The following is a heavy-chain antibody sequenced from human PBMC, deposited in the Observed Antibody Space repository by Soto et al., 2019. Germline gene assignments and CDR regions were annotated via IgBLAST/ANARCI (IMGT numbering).Heavy chain of an antibody. V-gene: IGHV4-34*01. J-gene: IGHJ4*02. CDR2: INHSGST. CDR1: GGSFGGDY. CDR3: ARDKIPGLFDY. Sequence: SETLSRTGAGYGGSFGGDYWTWIRQPPGTGLEWIGEINHSGSTNYNPSLKSRVTISVDTSKNQFSLKLTSVTAADTAVYYCARDKIPGLFDYWGQGTLVTVSS.